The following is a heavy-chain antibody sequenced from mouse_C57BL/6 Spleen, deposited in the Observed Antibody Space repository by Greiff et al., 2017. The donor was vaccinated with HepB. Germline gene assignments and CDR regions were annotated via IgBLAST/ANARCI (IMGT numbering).Heavy chain of an antibody. J-gene: IGHJ2*01. V-gene: IGHV5-16*01. D-gene: IGHD1-1*01. Sequence: EVQLQESEGGLVQPGSSMKLSCTASGFTFSDYYMAWVRQVPEKGLEWVANINYDGSSTYYLDSLKSRFIISRDNAKNILYLQMSSLKSEDTATYYCARDQNYGSSLFDYWGQGTTLTVSS. CDR2: INYDGSST. CDR3: ARDQNYGSSLFDY. CDR1: GFTFSDYY.